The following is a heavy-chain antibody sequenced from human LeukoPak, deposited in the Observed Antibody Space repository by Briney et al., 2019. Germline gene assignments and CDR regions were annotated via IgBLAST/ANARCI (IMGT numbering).Heavy chain of an antibody. D-gene: IGHD6-6*01. CDR1: GFTFTSSA. Sequence: GASVKVSCKASGFTFTSSAMQWVRQARGQRVEWIGWIVVGSGNTNYAQKFQERVTITRDMSTSTAYMELSSLRSEDTAVYYCAAGYSSSAGLDYWGQGTLVTVSS. CDR2: IVVGSGNT. CDR3: AAGYSSSAGLDY. V-gene: IGHV1-58*02. J-gene: IGHJ4*02.